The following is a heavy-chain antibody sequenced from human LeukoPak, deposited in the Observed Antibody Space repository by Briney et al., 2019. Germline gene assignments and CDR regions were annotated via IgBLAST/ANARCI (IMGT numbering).Heavy chain of an antibody. J-gene: IGHJ4*02. CDR3: ARGQFSSSWICDY. CDR2: ISSSSSYI. Sequence: GGSLRLSCAASGCTFSSYSMNWVRQAPGKGLEWVSSISSSSSYIYYADSVKGRITVSRDNAKNSLYLNMNSLRAEDTAVYYCARGQFSSSWICDYWGQGTLVTVSS. CDR1: GCTFSSYS. D-gene: IGHD6-13*01. V-gene: IGHV3-21*01.